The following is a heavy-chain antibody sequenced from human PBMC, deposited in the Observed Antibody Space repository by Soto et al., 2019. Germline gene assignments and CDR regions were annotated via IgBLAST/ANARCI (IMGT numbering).Heavy chain of an antibody. J-gene: IGHJ6*02. Sequence: GGSLRLSCAASGFTLSTYRMTWVRQAPGKGLEWVSSISSSSYYIHYADSVKGRFTISRDSAKNSVYLQLNSLRAEDTAVYYCAREKEDEGSSSLRVYYVMDAWGQGSTGTFSS. CDR3: AREKEDEGSSSLRVYYVMDA. D-gene: IGHD6-6*01. V-gene: IGHV3-21*01. CDR1: GFTLSTYR. CDR2: ISSSSYYI.